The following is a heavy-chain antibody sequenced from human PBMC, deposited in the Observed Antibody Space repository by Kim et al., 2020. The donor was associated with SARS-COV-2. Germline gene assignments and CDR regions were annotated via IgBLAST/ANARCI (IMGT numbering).Heavy chain of an antibody. Sequence: SETLSLTCAVSGYSISSSHWWGWIRQPPGKGLEWIGYIYYSGSTYYNPSLKSRVTMSIDTSKNQSSLNLSSVTAVDTAVYYCAKTRTTSGAYFDYWGQGTLVTVSS. CDR2: IYYSGST. D-gene: IGHD1-1*01. J-gene: IGHJ4*02. CDR3: AKTRTTSGAYFDY. CDR1: GYSISSSHW. V-gene: IGHV4-28*01.